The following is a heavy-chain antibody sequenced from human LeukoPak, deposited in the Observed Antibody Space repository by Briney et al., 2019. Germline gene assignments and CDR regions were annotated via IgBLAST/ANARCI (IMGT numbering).Heavy chain of an antibody. CDR3: ARDYRGSLDTFDY. Sequence: GGSLTLSCAATGFTFSSYAMHWVRQAPGKGLEWVAVISYDGSNKYYADSEKGRFTISRDNSKNTLYLQMNSLRAEDTAVYYCARDYRGSLDTFDYWGQGTLVTVSS. J-gene: IGHJ4*02. V-gene: IGHV3-30-3*01. CDR2: ISYDGSNK. CDR1: GFTFSSYA. D-gene: IGHD1-26*01.